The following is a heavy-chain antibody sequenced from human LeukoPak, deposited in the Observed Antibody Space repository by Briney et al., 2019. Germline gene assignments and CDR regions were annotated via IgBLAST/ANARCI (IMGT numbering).Heavy chain of an antibody. J-gene: IGHJ4*02. D-gene: IGHD3-22*01. CDR3: AKDHLSDSPYAHYFDY. CDR2: IRNEGSNK. V-gene: IGHV3-30*02. CDR1: GFTFSSYG. Sequence: GGSLTLSCAASGFTFSSYGMHWVRHAPGRGRECVAFIRNEGSNKYYADCVKGRFTISRENSENTLYLQMTSLRPEDTAVYYFAKDHLSDSPYAHYFDYWGQGTLVTVSS.